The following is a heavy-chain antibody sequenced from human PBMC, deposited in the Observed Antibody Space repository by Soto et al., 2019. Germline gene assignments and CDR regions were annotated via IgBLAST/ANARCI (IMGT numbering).Heavy chain of an antibody. CDR1: GLTFSKFE. CDR2: ISSDGATI. J-gene: IGHJ4*02. Sequence: EVQMVESGGGLVQPGGSLRLSCEVSGLTFSKFEMTWVRQAPGQGLEWVSSISSDGATIYYADSVKGRFTISRDNDKNLLYLQMNSLKGEDTATYYCVRVGIMARPYWGQGTPVTVSS. D-gene: IGHD3-10*01. CDR3: VRVGIMARPY. V-gene: IGHV3-48*03.